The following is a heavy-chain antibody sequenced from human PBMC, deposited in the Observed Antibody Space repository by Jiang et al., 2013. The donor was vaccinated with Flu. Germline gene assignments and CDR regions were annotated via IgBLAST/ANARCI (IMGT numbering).Heavy chain of an antibody. D-gene: IGHD3-22*01. J-gene: IGHJ4*02. CDR1: GGTFSTYA. CDR3: ARGGPPGGYGYYYFDS. Sequence: VQLVESGAEVKKPGSSVKVSCKASGGTFSTYAINWVRQAPGQGLEWMGGIIPIFGTANYAQNFQGRVTITADESTRTAYMELSSLRSEDTAVYYCARGGPPGGYGYYYFDSWGQGTLVTVSS. CDR2: IIPIFGTA. V-gene: IGHV1-69*01.